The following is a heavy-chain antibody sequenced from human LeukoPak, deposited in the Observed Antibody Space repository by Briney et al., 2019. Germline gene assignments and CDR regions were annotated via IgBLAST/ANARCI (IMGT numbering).Heavy chain of an antibody. CDR2: INSDGSST. CDR3: AKGLYHYYGSGSYTLDY. J-gene: IGHJ4*02. Sequence: GGSLRLSCAASGFTFSSYWMHWVRQAPGKGLVWVSRINSDGSSTSYADSVKGRFTISRDNAKNTVYLQMNSLRVEDTALYFCAKGLYHYYGSGSYTLDYWGQGTQVTVSS. CDR1: GFTFSSYW. D-gene: IGHD3-10*01. V-gene: IGHV3-74*01.